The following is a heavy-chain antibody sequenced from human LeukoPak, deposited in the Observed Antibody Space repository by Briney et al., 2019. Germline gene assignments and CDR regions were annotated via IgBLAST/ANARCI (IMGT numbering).Heavy chain of an antibody. CDR3: ARGRSKSIAAAGDP. V-gene: IGHV1-2*02. CDR1: GYTFTGYY. Sequence: GASVKVSCKASGYTFTGYYMHWVRQAPGQGLEWMGWINPDSGGTNYAQKFQGRVTMTRDTSISTAYMELSRLRSDDTAVYYCARGRSKSIAAAGDPWGQGTLVTVSS. D-gene: IGHD6-13*01. J-gene: IGHJ5*02. CDR2: INPDSGGT.